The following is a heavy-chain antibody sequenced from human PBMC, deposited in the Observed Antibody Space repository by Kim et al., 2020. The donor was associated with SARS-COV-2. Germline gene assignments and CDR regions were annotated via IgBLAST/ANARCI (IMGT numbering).Heavy chain of an antibody. V-gene: IGHV7-4-1*02. Sequence: ASVKVSCKASGYSFKSYAMFWVRQAPGHGLEWMGWIATNTGNPTYAQGFTGRFVFSFDTSVSTAYLQITSLKAEDTAVYYCARPNYSSGTYRYFDIWGQGTLVTVSS. CDR3: ARPNYSSGTYRYFDI. J-gene: IGHJ4*02. CDR1: GYSFKSYA. D-gene: IGHD3-10*01. CDR2: IATNTGNP.